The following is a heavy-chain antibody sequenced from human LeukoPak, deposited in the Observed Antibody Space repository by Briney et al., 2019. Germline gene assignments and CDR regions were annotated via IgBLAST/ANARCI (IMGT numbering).Heavy chain of an antibody. CDR2: IYYSGST. J-gene: IGHJ4*02. CDR1: GGSISSGGYY. D-gene: IGHD2-21*02. CDR3: SRGGDYDPFDY. Sequence: SQTLSLTRTVSGGSISSGGYYWSWIRQHPGKGLEWIGYIYYSGSTYYNPSLKSRVTISVDTSKNQFSLKLSSVTAADTAVYYCSRGGDYDPFDYWGQGTLVTVSS. V-gene: IGHV4-31*03.